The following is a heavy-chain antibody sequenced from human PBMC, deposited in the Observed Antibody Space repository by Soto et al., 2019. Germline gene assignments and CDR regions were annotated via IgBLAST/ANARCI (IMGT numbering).Heavy chain of an antibody. J-gene: IGHJ6*03. D-gene: IGHD4-17*01. CDR3: AKSSPPCTTVTYYSYCYRDV. V-gene: IGHV3-23*01. CDR2: ISGSGGST. Sequence: EVQLLESGGGLVQPGGSLRLSCAASGFTFSSYAMSWVRQAPGKGLEWVSAISGSGGSTDYADSVRGRFTISRDNSKNTLYLQMNCLRAEKTAVYYSAKSSPPCTTVTYYSYCYRDVWGKGTTVTVSS. CDR1: GFTFSSYA.